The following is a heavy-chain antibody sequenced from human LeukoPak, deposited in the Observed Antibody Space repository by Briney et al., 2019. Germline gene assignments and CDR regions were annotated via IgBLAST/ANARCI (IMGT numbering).Heavy chain of an antibody. J-gene: IGHJ4*02. V-gene: IGHV3-30*02. CDR2: IRYDGSNK. D-gene: IGHD1-26*01. CDR1: GCTFSSYG. Sequence: PGGSLRLSCAASGCTFSSYGMHWVRQAPGKGLEWVAFIRYDGSNKYYADSVKGRFTISRDNSKNTLYLQMNSLRAEDTAVYYCAKDAFREGAITYWGQGTLVTVSS. CDR3: AKDAFREGAITY.